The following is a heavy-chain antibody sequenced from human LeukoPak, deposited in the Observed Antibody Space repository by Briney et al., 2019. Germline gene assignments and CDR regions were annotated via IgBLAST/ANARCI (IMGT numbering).Heavy chain of an antibody. CDR2: IYSSGST. CDR1: GDSITSSSSY. Sequence: PSETLSLTCTVSGDSITSSSSYWGWIRQSPGKGLEWIGSIYSSGSTYYNPSLKSRVIIIIDTPKNHFSLTLSSVTAADTAVYYCARSDGYGLVGIWGQGTMVTVSS. V-gene: IGHV4-39*07. J-gene: IGHJ3*02. D-gene: IGHD3-10*01. CDR3: ARSDGYGLVGI.